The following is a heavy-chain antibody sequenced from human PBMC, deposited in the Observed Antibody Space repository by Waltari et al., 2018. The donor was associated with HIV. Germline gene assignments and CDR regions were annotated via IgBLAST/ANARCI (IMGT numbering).Heavy chain of an antibody. CDR1: GCSVSRYW. V-gene: IGHV3-74*01. D-gene: IGHD3-10*02. Sequence: EVQLVQSGGGLVQPGGSRRLSCADSGCSVSRYWMHWVRQIPGQGLVWVSRINPDGNTINYADSVRGRFTISRDYAKNTLYLQMNSLRDEDTAMYYCVKDMFGEYDYWGQGTLVTVSS. CDR2: INPDGNTI. J-gene: IGHJ4*02. CDR3: VKDMFGEYDY.